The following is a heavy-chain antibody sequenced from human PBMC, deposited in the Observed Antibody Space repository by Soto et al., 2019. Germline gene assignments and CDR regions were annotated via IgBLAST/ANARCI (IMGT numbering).Heavy chain of an antibody. Sequence: EVQLVESGGGLVQPGRSLRLSCAASGFTFDDYAMHWVRQAPGKGLEWVSGISWNSGSIGYADSVKGRFTISRDNAKNSLYLQMNSLRAEDTALYYCAKDWHYYGSGSYFFDYWGQGTLVTVSS. CDR3: AKDWHYYGSGSYFFDY. D-gene: IGHD3-10*01. V-gene: IGHV3-9*01. CDR1: GFTFDDYA. CDR2: ISWNSGSI. J-gene: IGHJ4*02.